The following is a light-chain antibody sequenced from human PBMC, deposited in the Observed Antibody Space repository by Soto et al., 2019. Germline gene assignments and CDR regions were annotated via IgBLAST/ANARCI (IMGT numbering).Light chain of an antibody. V-gene: IGKV3-20*01. J-gene: IGKJ1*01. CDR1: QIVTGNF. CDR3: QQYGDSLLT. Sequence: EVVLMQSPGTLSFSPGEGATLSCRASQIVTGNFLAWYQQKPGQAPRLLMYDASTRTTGIPDRFSGSGSGTDFTLIISRLEPEDFAVYYCQQYGDSLLTFGQGTKVDIK. CDR2: DAS.